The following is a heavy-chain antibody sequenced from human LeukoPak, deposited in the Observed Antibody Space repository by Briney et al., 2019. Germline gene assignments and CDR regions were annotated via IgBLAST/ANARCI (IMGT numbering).Heavy chain of an antibody. D-gene: IGHD3-10*01. CDR1: GYTFTGYC. CDR2: INPNSGGT. J-gene: IGHJ4*02. CDR3: ARDLGILWFGELLSFDY. Sequence: ASVKVSCKASGYTFTGYCMHWVRQAPGQGLEWMGWINPNSGGTNYAQKFQGRVTMTRDTSIRTAYMELSRLRSDDTAVYYCARDLGILWFGELLSFDYWGQGTLVTVSS. V-gene: IGHV1-2*02.